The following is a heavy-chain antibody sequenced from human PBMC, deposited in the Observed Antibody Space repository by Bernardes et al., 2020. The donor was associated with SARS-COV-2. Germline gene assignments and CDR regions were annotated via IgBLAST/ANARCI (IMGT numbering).Heavy chain of an antibody. J-gene: IGHJ4*02. CDR1: GVSMRTYY. CDR3: TASVVPTAGFDY. D-gene: IGHD6-19*01. V-gene: IGHV4-4*07. Sequence: ETLSLTCTVSGVSMRTYYWSWIRQPAGKGLEWVGRVFASGNTYFNPSLENRVAMSIDMAKNRFSLKLTSLTAADTAVYYCTASVVPTAGFDYWGQGTPVTVSS. CDR2: VFASGNT.